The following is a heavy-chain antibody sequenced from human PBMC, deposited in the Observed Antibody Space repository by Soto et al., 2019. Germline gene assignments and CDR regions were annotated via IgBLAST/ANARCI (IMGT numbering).Heavy chain of an antibody. D-gene: IGHD6-13*01. V-gene: IGHV1-69*13. CDR3: ASKPAAAETEGDY. J-gene: IGHJ4*02. CDR1: GGTFSSYA. Sequence: SVKVSCKASGGTFSSYAISSVRHAPGQGLEWMGGIISIFGTANYAHTFQGRVTITADESTSTAYMELSSLRSEDTAVYYCASKPAAAETEGDYWGQGTLVTVSS. CDR2: IISIFGTA.